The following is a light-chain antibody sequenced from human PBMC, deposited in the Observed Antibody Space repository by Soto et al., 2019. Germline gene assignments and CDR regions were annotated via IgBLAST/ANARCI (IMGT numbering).Light chain of an antibody. Sequence: QSALTQPPSASGSPGQSVTISCTGTSSDVGAYDYVSWFQQHPGKAPKLIIYQVTKRPSWVPDRFSGSKSGNTASLTVFGLQAEDEADYYCSSYVVSYKWVFGGGTKLTVL. CDR1: SSDVGAYDY. J-gene: IGLJ3*02. CDR2: QVT. CDR3: SSYVVSYKWV. V-gene: IGLV2-8*01.